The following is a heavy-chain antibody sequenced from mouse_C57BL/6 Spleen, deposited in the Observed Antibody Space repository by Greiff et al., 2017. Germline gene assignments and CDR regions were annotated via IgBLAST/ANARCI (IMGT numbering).Heavy chain of an antibody. D-gene: IGHD1-1*01. CDR1: GYAFSSSW. CDR3: ARTFYYGSSYWYFDV. J-gene: IGHJ1*03. V-gene: IGHV1-82*01. CDR2: IYPGDGDT. Sequence: QVQLQQSGPELVKPGASVKISCKASGYAFSSSWMNWVKQRPGKGLEWIGRIYPGDGDTNYNGKFKGKATLTADKSSSTAYMQLSSLTSEDSAVXFCARTFYYGSSYWYFDVWGTGTTVTVSS.